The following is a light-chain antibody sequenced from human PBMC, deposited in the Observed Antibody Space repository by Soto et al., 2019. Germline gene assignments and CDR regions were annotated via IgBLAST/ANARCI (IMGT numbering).Light chain of an antibody. CDR3: QQLRTYPYT. J-gene: IGKJ2*01. V-gene: IGKV1-9*01. CDR1: QDISTY. Sequence: DIHLTQSPSFLSASVGDLVTVTCRASQDISTYVAWFQQKPGKAPQLLVYPASTLQGGVPSRFSGRGSGTEFSLTISSLQPEDFANYYCQQLRTYPYTFGQGTKLDIK. CDR2: PAS.